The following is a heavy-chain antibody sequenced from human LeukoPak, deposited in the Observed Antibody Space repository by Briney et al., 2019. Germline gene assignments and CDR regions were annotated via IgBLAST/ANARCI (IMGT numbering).Heavy chain of an antibody. CDR3: TRAVYYGSGTCFGS. V-gene: IGHV3-53*01. CDR2: IYSGGTT. J-gene: IGHJ5*02. CDR1: GLTVSNNF. D-gene: IGHD3-10*01. Sequence: GGSLRLSCAASGLTVSNNFMSWVRQAPGKGLEWVSVIYSGGTTYYADSAKGRFTISRDNSKNTLFLQMNSLRAEDTAAYYCTRAVYYGSGTCFGSWGQGTLVTVSS.